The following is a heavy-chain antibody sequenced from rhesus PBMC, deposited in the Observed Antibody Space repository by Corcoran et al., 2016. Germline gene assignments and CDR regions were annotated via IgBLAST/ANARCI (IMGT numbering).Heavy chain of an antibody. Sequence: QVQLQESGPGLLKPSETLSLPCAVSGCSISGGYAWGWSRPAPGKGRGWIGSIYSSSGNTYYNPSLKSRVTISTDTSKNQFSLKLSSVTAADTAVYYCARATVNSLDVWGRGVLVTVSS. D-gene: IGHD3-9*01. V-gene: IGHV4S7*01. CDR3: ARATVNSLDV. CDR1: GCSISGGYA. CDR2: IYSSSGNT. J-gene: IGHJ5-2*02.